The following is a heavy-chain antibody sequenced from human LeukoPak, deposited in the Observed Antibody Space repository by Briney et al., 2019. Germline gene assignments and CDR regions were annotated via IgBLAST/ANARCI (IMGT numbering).Heavy chain of an antibody. V-gene: IGHV3-7*01. CDR1: GFTFSTYW. CDR3: ARDHAFSYYYYYMDV. CDR2: IKQDGREK. J-gene: IGHJ6*03. Sequence: GGSLRLSCAASGFTFSTYWMSWVRQAPGKGLEWVANIKQDGREKYYVDSVKGRFTISRDNAKNSLYLQMNSLRAEDTAVYYCARDHAFSYYYYYMDVWGKGTTVTVSS. D-gene: IGHD3-3*01.